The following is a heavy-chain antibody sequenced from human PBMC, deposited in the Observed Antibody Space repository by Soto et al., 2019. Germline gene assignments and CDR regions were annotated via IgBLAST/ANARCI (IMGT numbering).Heavy chain of an antibody. J-gene: IGHJ6*03. Sequence: PSETLSLTCTVSGGSISSSSYYWGWIRQPPGKGLEWIGSIYYSGSTYYNPSLKSRVTISVDTSKNQFSLKLSSVTAADTAVYYCARLTKYCSSTICYNRYYYYYYMDVWGKGTTVTVSS. CDR1: GGSISSSSYY. V-gene: IGHV4-39*01. CDR2: IYYSGST. CDR3: ARLTKYCSSTICYNRYYYYYYMDV. D-gene: IGHD2-2*02.